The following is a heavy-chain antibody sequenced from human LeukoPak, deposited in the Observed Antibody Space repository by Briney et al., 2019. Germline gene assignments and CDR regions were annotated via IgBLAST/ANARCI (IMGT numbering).Heavy chain of an antibody. CDR2: INPNSGGT. J-gene: IGHJ4*02. D-gene: IGHD4-23*01. Sequence: ASVKVSCKASGYTFTSYYMHWVRQAPGQGLEWMGWINPNSGGTNYAQKFQGRVTMTRDTSISTAYMELSRLRFDDTAVHYCARGMTTVAPGDYWGQGALVTVSS. CDR1: GYTFTSYY. CDR3: ARGMTTVAPGDY. V-gene: IGHV1-2*02.